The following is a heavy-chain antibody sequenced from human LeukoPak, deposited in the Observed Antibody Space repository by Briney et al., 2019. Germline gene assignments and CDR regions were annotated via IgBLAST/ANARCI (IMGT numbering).Heavy chain of an antibody. V-gene: IGHV3-74*01. CDR2: INVDGSVK. D-gene: IGHD4-23*01. CDR1: GFTFSNYW. CDR3: VRDLILVDTPGDDFDY. J-gene: IGHJ4*02. Sequence: GGSLRLSCAASGFTFSNYWMHWVRHVPGKGLVWVSRINVDGSVKSYADSEKGRFTISRDNAKNTVSLQMNSLRAEDTAVYYCVRDLILVDTPGDDFDYWGQGALVTVSS.